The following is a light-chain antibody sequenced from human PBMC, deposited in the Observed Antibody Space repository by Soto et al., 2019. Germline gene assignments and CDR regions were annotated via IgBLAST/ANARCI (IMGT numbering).Light chain of an antibody. CDR2: GHN. CDR3: AAWDDSLNGVV. J-gene: IGLJ3*02. Sequence: QSVLTQPPSASGTPGQRVTLFCSGNTSNIGSNNVNWYKQVPGTAPKLLMYGHNQRPSGVPDRISGAKSYTSASLDISGLQSEDEADYYCAAWDDSLNGVVFGGGTQLTVL. CDR1: TSNIGSNN. V-gene: IGLV1-44*01.